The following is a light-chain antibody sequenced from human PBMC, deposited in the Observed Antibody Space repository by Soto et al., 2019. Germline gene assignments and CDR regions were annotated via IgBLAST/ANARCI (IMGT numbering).Light chain of an antibody. CDR3: SSYTSSSTPYA. CDR2: EVS. V-gene: IGLV2-14*01. CDR1: SSDVGGYNY. J-gene: IGLJ1*01. Sequence: SALAQPASVSGSPGQSITISCTGTSSDVGGYNYVSWYQQHPGKAPKLMIYEVSNRPSGVSNRFSGPKSGNTASLTISGLQAEDEADYYCSSYTSSSTPYAFGTGTKGTVL.